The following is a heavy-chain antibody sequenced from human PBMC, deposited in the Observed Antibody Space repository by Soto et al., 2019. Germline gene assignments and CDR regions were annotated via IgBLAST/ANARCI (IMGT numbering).Heavy chain of an antibody. CDR3: ARGTLGGTTIFGVVTHYSWGNGMDV. Sequence: QVQLVQSGAEVKKPGSSVKVSCKASVGTFSSYAISWVRQAPGQGLEWMGGIIPIFGTANYSQKFQGRVTITADTSTSTAYMELSSLRYEDTAVYYCARGTLGGTTIFGVVTHYSWGNGMDVWGQGTTVTVSS. D-gene: IGHD3-3*01. J-gene: IGHJ6*02. CDR2: IIPIFGTA. V-gene: IGHV1-69*06. CDR1: VGTFSSYA.